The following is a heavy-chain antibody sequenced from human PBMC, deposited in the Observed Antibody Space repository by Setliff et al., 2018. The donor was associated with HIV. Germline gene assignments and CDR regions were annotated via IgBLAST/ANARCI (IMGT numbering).Heavy chain of an antibody. Sequence: GASVKVSCKASGYTFTSYTIHWVRQAPGQRLEWMGWINTGNANTKYSQKFQDRVTITRDTSASTAYMELSSLRSEDTAVYYCARDGRVLLWFGELAWYFDLWGRGTQVTVSS. CDR1: GYTFTSYT. D-gene: IGHD3-10*01. J-gene: IGHJ2*01. V-gene: IGHV1-3*04. CDR2: INTGNANT. CDR3: ARDGRVLLWFGELAWYFDL.